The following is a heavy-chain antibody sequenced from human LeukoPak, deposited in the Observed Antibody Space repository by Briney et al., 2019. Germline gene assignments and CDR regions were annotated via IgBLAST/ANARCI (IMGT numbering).Heavy chain of an antibody. J-gene: IGHJ4*02. Sequence: GGSLGLSCADSGFTFTNYAMSWVRQAPGKGLEWVSSINPSSGNTYYADSVKGRFTISGDNSKNTLYLQMNSLRAEDTAVYYCAKEHMEAAVYYFDYWGQGTLVTVSS. CDR3: AKEHMEAAVYYFDY. V-gene: IGHV3-23*01. D-gene: IGHD2-15*01. CDR2: INPSSGNT. CDR1: GFTFTNYA.